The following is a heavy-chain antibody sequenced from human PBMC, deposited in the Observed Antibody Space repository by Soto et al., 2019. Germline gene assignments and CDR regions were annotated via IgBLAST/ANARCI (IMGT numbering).Heavy chain of an antibody. CDR3: ARLPHYDILTGYYIGVSSASDY. CDR1: GYSFAGYW. V-gene: IGHV5-51*01. J-gene: IGHJ4*02. Sequence: PGESLKISCKGSGYSFAGYWIGWVRQMPGKGLDWMGVIYPGDSDTRYSPSFHGQVTISADKSISTAYLQWSSLKASGTAMYYCARLPHYDILTGYYIGVSSASDYWGQGTLVTVSS. D-gene: IGHD3-9*01. CDR2: IYPGDSDT.